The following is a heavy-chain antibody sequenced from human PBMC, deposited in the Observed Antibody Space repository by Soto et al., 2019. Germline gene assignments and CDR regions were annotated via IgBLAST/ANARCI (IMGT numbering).Heavy chain of an antibody. D-gene: IGHD1-26*01. Sequence: QVQLQESGPGLVKPSETLSLTCTVSGDSMTKYYWSWLRQPAVKGLEWIGRIYMSGSTNYNPSLKSRVTMSIDTSNNHFSLDLESVTAADTAVYYCARTVGAAYYFDFWGQGALVTVSS. J-gene: IGHJ4*02. CDR2: IYMSGST. CDR1: GDSMTKYY. CDR3: ARTVGAAYYFDF. V-gene: IGHV4-4*07.